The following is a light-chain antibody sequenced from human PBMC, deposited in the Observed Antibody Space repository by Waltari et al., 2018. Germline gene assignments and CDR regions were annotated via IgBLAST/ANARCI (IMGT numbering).Light chain of an antibody. J-gene: IGKJ5*01. V-gene: IGKV1-5*03. Sequence: DIQMTQSPSTLSASVGDRVTITCRASQTISSWLAWYQQQPGKAPRLLIYRASTLESGVPSRFSGSGSGTEFTPTISSLQPDDFATYYCQQYNSYSITFGQGTRLEIK. CDR2: RAS. CDR1: QTISSW. CDR3: QQYNSYSIT.